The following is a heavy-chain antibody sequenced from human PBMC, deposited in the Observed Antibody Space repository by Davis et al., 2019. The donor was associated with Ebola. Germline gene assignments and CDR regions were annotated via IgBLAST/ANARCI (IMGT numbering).Heavy chain of an antibody. CDR2: ISGSGDST. V-gene: IGHV3-23*01. Sequence: PGGSLRLSCAASGFTFSSYAMSWVRQGPGTGLEWVSVISGSGDSTAYADSVEGRFTISRDNSKNTLYLQMNNLRGEDTAMYYCAMGSVVVPAAYGNHFDYWGQGVLVTVSS. J-gene: IGHJ4*02. D-gene: IGHD2-2*01. CDR1: GFTFSSYA. CDR3: AMGSVVVPAAYGNHFDY.